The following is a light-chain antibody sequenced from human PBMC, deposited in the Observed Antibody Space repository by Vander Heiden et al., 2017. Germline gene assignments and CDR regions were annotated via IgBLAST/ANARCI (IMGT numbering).Light chain of an antibody. J-gene: IGKJ4*01. Sequence: LPASLRHRVSITCRASQYISDHLNWHQQKAGEAPKLLIYTATSLQSGVPSRFSGSGSGTDFTLTISSLQPEDFATYYCQQSYSSLLTFGGGTKVEIK. CDR1: QYISDH. CDR3: QQSYSSLLT. CDR2: TAT. V-gene: IGKV1-39*01.